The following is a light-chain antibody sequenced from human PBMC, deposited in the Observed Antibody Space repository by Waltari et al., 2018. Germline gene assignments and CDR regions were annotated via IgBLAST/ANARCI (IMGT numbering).Light chain of an antibody. V-gene: IGKV1-5*03. Sequence: DIQMTQSPSTLSASVADRVTITCRASQSISNWLAWYQQKPGKAPNLLIYKASILKSGVPSRFSGSGSGTQFTLTISSLQPGDFATYYCQQYNTYSSFGQGTKLEIK. CDR1: QSISNW. CDR3: QQYNTYSS. J-gene: IGKJ2*01. CDR2: KAS.